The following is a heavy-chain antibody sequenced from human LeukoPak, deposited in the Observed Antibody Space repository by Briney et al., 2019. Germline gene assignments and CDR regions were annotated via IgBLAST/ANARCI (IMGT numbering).Heavy chain of an antibody. CDR1: GYTFTSYW. CDR3: ARRVYASGWYYFDY. CDR2: IYPGDSET. D-gene: IGHD6-19*01. V-gene: IGHV5-51*01. Sequence: GESLKISCKGSGYTFTSYWIGWVRQMPGKGLEWMGIIYPGDSETRYSPSFQGQVTISADKSFSTAYLQWSSLMASDTAMYYCARRVYASGWYYFDYWGQGTLVTVSS. J-gene: IGHJ4*02.